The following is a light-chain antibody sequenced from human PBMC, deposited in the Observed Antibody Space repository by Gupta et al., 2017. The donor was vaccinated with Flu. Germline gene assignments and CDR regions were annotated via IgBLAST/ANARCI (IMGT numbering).Light chain of an antibody. V-gene: IGKV1-39*01. Sequence: PSSLSASVGDRVTITCRASQSISIYLNWYQQKPGKAPKLLIYAASSLESGVPSRFSGRGSGTDFTLTISRLQPEDFATYYCQQSDSTRFAFGHGTKVDI. CDR2: AAS. CDR1: QSISIY. CDR3: QQSDSTRFA. J-gene: IGKJ3*01.